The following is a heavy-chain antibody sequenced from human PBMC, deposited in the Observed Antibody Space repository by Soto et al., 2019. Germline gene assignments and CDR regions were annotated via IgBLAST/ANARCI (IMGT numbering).Heavy chain of an antibody. CDR1: GYNFNTYW. V-gene: IGHV5-51*01. CDR2: IYPGDSDT. CDR3: ATSTVSYVGIVSSTTRGYFDH. J-gene: IGHJ4*02. Sequence: GESLKISCEGSGYNFNTYWIGWVRQMPGKGLEWTALIYPGDSDTRYSPSFEGQVTLSVDRSISTAYLQWSSLKASDTAIYYCATSTVSYVGIVSSTTRGYFDHWGQGTLVTVSS. D-gene: IGHD5-12*01.